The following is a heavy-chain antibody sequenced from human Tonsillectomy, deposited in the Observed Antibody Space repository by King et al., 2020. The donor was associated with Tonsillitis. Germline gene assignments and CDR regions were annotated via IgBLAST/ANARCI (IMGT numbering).Heavy chain of an antibody. V-gene: IGHV4-61*02. CDR2: IYTSGST. D-gene: IGHD6-19*01. CDR1: GGSISSGSYY. Sequence: QLQESGPGLVKPSQTLSLTCTVSGGSISSGSYYWSWIRQPAGKGLEWIGRIYTSGSTNYNPSLKSRVTISVDTSKNQFSLKLSSVTAADTAVYYCARVGQWLVLGIYYYYYMDVWGKGTTVTVSS. J-gene: IGHJ6*03. CDR3: ARVGQWLVLGIYYYYYMDV.